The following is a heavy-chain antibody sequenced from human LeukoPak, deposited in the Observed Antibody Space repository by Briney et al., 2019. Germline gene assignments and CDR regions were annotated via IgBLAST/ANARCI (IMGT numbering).Heavy chain of an antibody. CDR2: ISSTSVFI. CDR1: EFIFSTYE. Sequence: GGSLRLSCAASEFIFSTYEMNWVRQAPGKGLEWVASISSTSVFIYYTASVKGRFTISRDNAKNSLYLQMSYLRADDTAVYYCARVVGSAIRSGVDYWGQGTLVTVTS. D-gene: IGHD1-26*01. V-gene: IGHV3-21*01. J-gene: IGHJ4*02. CDR3: ARVVGSAIRSGVDY.